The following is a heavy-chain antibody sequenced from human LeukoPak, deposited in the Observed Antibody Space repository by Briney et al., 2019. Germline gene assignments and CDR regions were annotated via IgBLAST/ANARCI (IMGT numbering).Heavy chain of an antibody. D-gene: IGHD3-10*01. J-gene: IGHJ4*02. CDR1: GFTSSSYS. Sequence: GGSLRLSCAASGFTSSSYSMNWVRQAPGKGLEWVSYISSSSTIYYADAVKGRFTISRDNAQNSLSLQMNSLRAEDTAVYYCARGRGSSDYWGQGTLVTVSS. CDR2: ISSSSTI. V-gene: IGHV3-48*04. CDR3: ARGRGSSDY.